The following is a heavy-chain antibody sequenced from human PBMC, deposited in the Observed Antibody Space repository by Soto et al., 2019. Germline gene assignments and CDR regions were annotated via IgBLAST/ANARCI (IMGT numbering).Heavy chain of an antibody. CDR2: ISISGGST. D-gene: IGHD3-10*01. Sequence: QPGGSLRLSCAASGFTFSSYAMSWVRQAPGKGLEWVSAISISGGSTFYADSVKGRFTISRDNPKNTLVLQMTSLSAEDTAVYYCAKGLTSSGCFDSWGQGTLVTVSS. CDR1: GFTFSSYA. CDR3: AKGLTSSGCFDS. J-gene: IGHJ5*01. V-gene: IGHV3-23*01.